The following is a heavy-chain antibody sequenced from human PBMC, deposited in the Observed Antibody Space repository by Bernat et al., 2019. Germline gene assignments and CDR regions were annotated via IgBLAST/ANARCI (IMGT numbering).Heavy chain of an antibody. CDR1: GGSISSSY. Sequence: QLQLQESGPGLVQPSETLSLTYTVSGGSISSSYWNWIRQPPGKGLEWIGYIDDTGSTNYNPSLKSRVTISLETSKNQFSLKLTSVTAADTALYYCARGGPYNDFWSGYEGRYYHYAMDVWGQGTTVTVSS. D-gene: IGHD3-3*01. J-gene: IGHJ6*02. V-gene: IGHV4-59*01. CDR2: IDDTGST. CDR3: ARGGPYNDFWSGYEGRYYHYAMDV.